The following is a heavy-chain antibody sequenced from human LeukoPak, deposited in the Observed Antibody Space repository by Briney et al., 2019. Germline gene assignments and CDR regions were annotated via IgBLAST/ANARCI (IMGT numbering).Heavy chain of an antibody. V-gene: IGHV3-7*01. Sequence: PGGSLRLSCTDSGFTFSNYWMSWVRQAPGKGLEWVANVKQDGREKYYVDSVKGRFTISRDNAKNSLYLQMNSLRAEDTAVYYCASDTRNYDSSGYSLKTYYYYGMDVWGQGTTVTVSS. D-gene: IGHD3-22*01. J-gene: IGHJ6*02. CDR2: VKQDGREK. CDR3: ASDTRNYDSSGYSLKTYYYYGMDV. CDR1: GFTFSNYW.